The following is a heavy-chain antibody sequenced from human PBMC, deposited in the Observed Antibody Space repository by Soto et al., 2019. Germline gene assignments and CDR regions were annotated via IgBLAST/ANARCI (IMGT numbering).Heavy chain of an antibody. CDR2: MNQDGSES. V-gene: IGHV3-7*01. Sequence: EVQLVESGGGLVQPGGSLRLSCAASGFSLSSYWMSWVRQAPGKGLEWVANMNQDGSESDYVGSVKGRFTFTRDNAKNSLYRQLNSLRADDTAVYYCARLSTSAGRRDLACWGQGTLVTVSS. CDR3: ARLSTSAGRRDLAC. J-gene: IGHJ4*02. CDR1: GFSLSSYW.